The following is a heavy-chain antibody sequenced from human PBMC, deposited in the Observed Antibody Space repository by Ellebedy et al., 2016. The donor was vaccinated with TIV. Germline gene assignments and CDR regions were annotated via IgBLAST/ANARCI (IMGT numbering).Heavy chain of an antibody. CDR1: GGSISPSF. D-gene: IGHD3-3*01. Sequence: SETLSLXXTVPGGSISPSFWSWVPQPAGGGFEWIGHISARGITNYNPPVKSRITMSLDTSRNRFSLNLRSVTAADTAVYYCATERRSGYPDVAYYFDFWGQGTLVSVSS. CDR2: ISARGIT. J-gene: IGHJ4*02. V-gene: IGHV4-4*07. CDR3: ATERRSGYPDVAYYFDF.